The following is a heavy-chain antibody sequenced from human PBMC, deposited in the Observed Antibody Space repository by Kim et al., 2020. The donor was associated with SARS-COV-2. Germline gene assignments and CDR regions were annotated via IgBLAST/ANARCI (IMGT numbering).Heavy chain of an antibody. J-gene: IGHJ1*01. D-gene: IGHD1-26*01. Sequence: GGSLRLSCAASGFTFSSYAMSWVRQAPGKGLEWVSAISGSGGSTYYADSVKGRFTISRDNSKNTLYLQMNSLRAEDTAVYYCAKGNVSYSGGYRYFQHWGQGNLVTVSS. CDR1: GFTFSSYA. CDR3: AKGNVSYSGGYRYFQH. CDR2: ISGSGGST. V-gene: IGHV3-23*01.